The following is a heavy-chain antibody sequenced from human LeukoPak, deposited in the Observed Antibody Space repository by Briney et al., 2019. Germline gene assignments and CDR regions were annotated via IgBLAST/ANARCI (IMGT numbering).Heavy chain of an antibody. V-gene: IGHV3-7*01. J-gene: IGHJ4*02. Sequence: PGGSLRLSCAASGFTFGNFWMTWVRQAPGKGLEWAANIKHDGSEKYYVDSVKGRFTISRDNAKNSLYLQMNSLRAEDTAVYYCARDAGRKDDYWGQGTLVTVSS. CDR1: GFTFGNFW. CDR3: ARDAGRKDDY. CDR2: IKHDGSEK.